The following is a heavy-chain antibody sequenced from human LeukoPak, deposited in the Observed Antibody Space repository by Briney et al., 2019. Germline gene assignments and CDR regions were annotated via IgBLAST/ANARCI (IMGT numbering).Heavy chain of an antibody. CDR2: INPNSGGT. CDR1: GYTFTGYY. Sequence: ASVNVSCKASGYTFTGYYMHWVRQAPGQGLEWMGWINPNSGGTNYAQKFQGRVTMTRDTSISTAYMELSRLRSEDTAVYYCARGIGIAAAGTVYYYYYYYMDVWGKGTTVTVSS. J-gene: IGHJ6*03. D-gene: IGHD6-13*01. CDR3: ARGIGIAAAGTVYYYYYYYMDV. V-gene: IGHV1-2*02.